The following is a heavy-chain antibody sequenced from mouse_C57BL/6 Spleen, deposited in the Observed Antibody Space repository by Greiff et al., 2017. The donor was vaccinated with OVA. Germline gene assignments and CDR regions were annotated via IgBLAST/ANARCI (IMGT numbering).Heavy chain of an antibody. Sequence: EVKLVESGGGLVKPGGSLKLSCAASGFTFSSYTMSWVRQTPEKRLEWVATISGGGGNTYYPDSVKGRFTISRDNAKNTLYLQMSRLRSEDTALYYCARSTGGAMDYWGQGTSVTVSS. CDR2: ISGGGGNT. CDR3: ARSTGGAMDY. V-gene: IGHV5-9*01. J-gene: IGHJ4*01. D-gene: IGHD1-1*01. CDR1: GFTFSSYT.